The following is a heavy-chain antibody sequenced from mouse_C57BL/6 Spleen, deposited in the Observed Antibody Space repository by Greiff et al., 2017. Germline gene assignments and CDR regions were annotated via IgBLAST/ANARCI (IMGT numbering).Heavy chain of an antibody. CDR1: GFTFSSYA. J-gene: IGHJ2*01. V-gene: IGHV5-4*03. CDR3: ARGNYYFDY. CDR2: ISDGGSYT. Sequence: VKLQASGGGLVKPGGSLKLSCAASGFTFSSYAMSWVRQTPEKRLAWVATISDGGSYTYYPDNVKGRFTISRDNAKINRCLQKNQLKSEDTAMYYCARGNYYFDYWGKGTTLTVSS.